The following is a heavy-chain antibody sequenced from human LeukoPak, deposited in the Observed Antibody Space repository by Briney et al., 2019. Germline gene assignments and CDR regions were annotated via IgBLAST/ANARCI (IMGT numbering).Heavy chain of an antibody. V-gene: IGHV3-21*04. Sequence: GGSLRLSCAASGFTFSSYSMNWVRQAPGKGLEWVSSISSSSSYIYYVDSVKGRFTISRDNAKNSLYLQMNSLRAEDTALYYCAKGAGGYYDSSGYYLWGQGTLVTVSS. CDR2: ISSSSSYI. D-gene: IGHD3-22*01. J-gene: IGHJ4*02. CDR3: AKGAGGYYDSSGYYL. CDR1: GFTFSSYS.